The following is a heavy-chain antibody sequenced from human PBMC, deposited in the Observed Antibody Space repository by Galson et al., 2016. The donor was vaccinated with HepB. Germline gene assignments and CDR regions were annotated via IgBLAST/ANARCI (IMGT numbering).Heavy chain of an antibody. CDR2: ISGSDGST. V-gene: IGHV3-23*01. D-gene: IGHD3-10*01. CDR1: GFTFSSYA. CDR3: AKFNNYFGSRPFDP. J-gene: IGHJ5*02. Sequence: SLRLSCAASGFTFSSYAMSWVRQAPGKGLEWVSAISGSDGSTYYADAVKGRFTISRDNSKNTLYLQLSSLRAEDTAVYYCAKFNNYFGSRPFDPWGQGALVIVSS.